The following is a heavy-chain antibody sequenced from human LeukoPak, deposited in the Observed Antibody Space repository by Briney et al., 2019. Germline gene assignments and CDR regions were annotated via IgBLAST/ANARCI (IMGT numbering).Heavy chain of an antibody. D-gene: IGHD2/OR15-2a*01. Sequence: GGSLRLSCAASGFTISSYAMHWVRQAPGKGLEWVAVISYDGSNKYYADSVKGRFTISRDNSKNTLYLQVNSLRAEDTAVYYCAKGVLSPVIVPFDFWGQGTLVTVSS. CDR2: ISYDGSNK. V-gene: IGHV3-30-3*01. J-gene: IGHJ4*02. CDR3: AKGVLSPVIVPFDF. CDR1: GFTISSYA.